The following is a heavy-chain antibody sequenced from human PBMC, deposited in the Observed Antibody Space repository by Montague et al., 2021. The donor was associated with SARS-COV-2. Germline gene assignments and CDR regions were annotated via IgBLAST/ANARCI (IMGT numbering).Heavy chain of an antibody. V-gene: IGHV4-61*02. D-gene: IGHD1-7*01. CDR3: ARARITGTTKDYYGMDV. Sequence: TLSLTYTVSDDSISGGRYYWSWIRQPAGKGLEWIGRIYTSGNTNYNPSLKSRVSMLVDTSKNQLSLKLSSVTAADTAIYYCARARITGTTKDYYGMDVWGQGTTVTVS. CDR1: DDSISGGRYY. J-gene: IGHJ6*02. CDR2: IYTSGNT.